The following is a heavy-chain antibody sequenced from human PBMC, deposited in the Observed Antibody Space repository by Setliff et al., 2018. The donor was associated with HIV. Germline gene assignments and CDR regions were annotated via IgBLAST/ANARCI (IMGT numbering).Heavy chain of an antibody. V-gene: IGHV1-2*02. J-gene: IGHJ3*01. CDR3: ARLSVEDGFDV. Sequence: ASVKVSCKASGYTFTGYIIHWVRQAPGQGLEWVGWINPYSGDTTFAHKFRGRVTMTGDTSTSTAYMELSSLRFDDTAVYYCARLSVEDGFDVWGQGTLVTVSS. CDR2: INPYSGDT. CDR1: GYTFTGYI.